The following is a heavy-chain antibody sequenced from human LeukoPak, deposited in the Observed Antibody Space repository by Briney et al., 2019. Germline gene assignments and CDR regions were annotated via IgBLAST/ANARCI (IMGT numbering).Heavy chain of an antibody. CDR3: ARDNTGSYEY. CDR1: GFTFSSYW. CDR2: IRADGATT. Sequence: RTGGSLRLSCAASGFTFSSYWMHWVRQAPGKGLEWVSLIRADGATTRYTDSVKGRFTISRDNSKDSLYLQMNSLRTEDTALYYCARDNTGSYEYWGQGTLVTVSP. J-gene: IGHJ4*02. V-gene: IGHV3-43*02. D-gene: IGHD1-26*01.